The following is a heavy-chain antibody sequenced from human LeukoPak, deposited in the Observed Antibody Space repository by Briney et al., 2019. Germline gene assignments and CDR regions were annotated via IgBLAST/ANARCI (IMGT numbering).Heavy chain of an antibody. D-gene: IGHD1-1*01. V-gene: IGHV3-48*03. CDR1: GFTFSSYE. CDR3: ARDILGWNDVDYFDY. Sequence: GGSLRLSCAASGFTFSSYEMNWVRQAPGKGLEWVSYISSSGSTIYYADSVKGRFTISRDNAKSSLYLQMNSLSAEDTAVYYCARDILGWNDVDYFDYWGQGTLVTVSS. J-gene: IGHJ4*02. CDR2: ISSSGSTI.